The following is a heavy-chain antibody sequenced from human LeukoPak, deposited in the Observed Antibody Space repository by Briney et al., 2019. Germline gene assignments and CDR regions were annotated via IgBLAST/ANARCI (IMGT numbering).Heavy chain of an antibody. V-gene: IGHV3-33*01. D-gene: IGHD3-9*01. Sequence: GRSLRLSCAASGFTFSGYGMHWVRQAPGKGLEWVAVIWYDGSNKYYADSVKGRFTITRDNSKNTLYLQMNSLRAEDTAVYYCARDNDILTGYPDYWGQGTLVTVSS. CDR1: GFTFSGYG. CDR3: ARDNDILTGYPDY. CDR2: IWYDGSNK. J-gene: IGHJ4*02.